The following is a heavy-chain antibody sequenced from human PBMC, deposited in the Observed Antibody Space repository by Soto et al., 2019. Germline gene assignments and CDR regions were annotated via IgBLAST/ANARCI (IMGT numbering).Heavy chain of an antibody. CDR3: ARETPIIGNSWFDS. D-gene: IGHD1-26*01. V-gene: IGHV3-48*02. J-gene: IGHJ5*01. CDR2: IKGGGDTI. CDR1: GFTFSTYS. Sequence: GGSLRLSCIASGFTFSTYSINWVRQAPGKGLEWISYIKGGGDTILYADSVKGRFTISRDNAKNSVSLQMSSLRDEDTAVYYCARETPIIGNSWFDSWGQGTLVTVSS.